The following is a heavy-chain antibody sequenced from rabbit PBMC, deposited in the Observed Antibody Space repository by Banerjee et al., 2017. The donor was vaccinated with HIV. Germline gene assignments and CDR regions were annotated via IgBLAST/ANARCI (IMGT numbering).Heavy chain of an antibody. CDR1: GFDFSSNA. V-gene: IGHV1S45*01. J-gene: IGHJ4*01. D-gene: IGHD1-1*01. Sequence: QQHLEESGGDLVKPGASLTLTCKGSGFDFSSNAMCWVRQAPGKGLEWIGCIDAGNSGSTWYASWAKGRFTISKTSSTTVTLQMTSLTAADTATYFCARDIRYYIGDYIGDGLELWGPGTLVTVS. CDR3: ARDIRYYIGDYIGDGLEL. CDR2: IDAGNSGST.